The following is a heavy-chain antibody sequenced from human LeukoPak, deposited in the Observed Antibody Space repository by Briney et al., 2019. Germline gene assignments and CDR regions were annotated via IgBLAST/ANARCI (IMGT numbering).Heavy chain of an antibody. CDR3: ARSDSSTWYRGPFDS. D-gene: IGHD6-13*01. CDR1: GGSISSSSYY. J-gene: IGHJ4*02. V-gene: IGHV4-39*01. CDR2: IYYSGST. Sequence: SETLSLTCTVSGGSISSSSYYWGWIRQPPGKGLEWIGSIYYSGSTYYNPSLKSRVTISVDMSKNQFSLKLSSVTAADTAVYYCARSDSSTWYRGPFDSWGQGTLVAVSS.